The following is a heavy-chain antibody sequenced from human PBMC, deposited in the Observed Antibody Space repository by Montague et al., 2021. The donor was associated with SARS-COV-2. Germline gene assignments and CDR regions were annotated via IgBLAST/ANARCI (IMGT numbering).Heavy chain of an antibody. CDR1: GGSFSVYY. CDR3: ARMRVFDWPPHYYMDV. J-gene: IGHJ6*03. CDR2: INHRGST. D-gene: IGHD3-9*01. Sequence: SETLSLTCAVYGGSFSVYYWSWTRQPPGKGLEWIGEINHRGSTNYNPSLKSRVTITVDPSKNQVSLKLSSVTAADTAVYYCARMRVFDWPPHYYMDVWGKGTTVTVSS. V-gene: IGHV4-34*01.